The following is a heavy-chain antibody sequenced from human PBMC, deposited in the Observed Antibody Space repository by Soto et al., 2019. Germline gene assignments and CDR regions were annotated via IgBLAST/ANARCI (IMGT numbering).Heavy chain of an antibody. Sequence: GGSLRLSCAASGFTVSSNYMSWVRQAPGKGLEWVSVIYSGGSTYYADSVKGRFTISRDNSKNTLYLQMNSLRAEDTAVYYCARAQYSYGPTGSYIDYWGQGTLVTVSS. CDR2: IYSGGST. CDR1: GFTVSSNY. V-gene: IGHV3-53*01. D-gene: IGHD5-18*01. CDR3: ARAQYSYGPTGSYIDY. J-gene: IGHJ4*02.